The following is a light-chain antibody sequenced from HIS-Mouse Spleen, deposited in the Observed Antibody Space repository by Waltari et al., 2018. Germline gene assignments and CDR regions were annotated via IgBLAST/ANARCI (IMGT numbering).Light chain of an antibody. CDR1: ALPKKY. Sequence: SYELTQPPSVSVSPGQTARITCSGDALPKKYAYWYQQKSGQAPVLVSYEDSKRPSGSPDRVSGSSSGTMATLTISGAQVEDEADYYCYSTDSSGNHRVFGGGTKLTVL. J-gene: IGLJ2*01. CDR2: EDS. CDR3: YSTDSSGNHRV. V-gene: IGLV3-10*01.